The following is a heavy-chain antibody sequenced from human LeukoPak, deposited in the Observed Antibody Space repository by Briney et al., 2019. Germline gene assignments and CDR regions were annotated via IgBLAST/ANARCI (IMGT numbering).Heavy chain of an antibody. D-gene: IGHD1-14*01. CDR3: ATGANLFQF. J-gene: IGHJ4*02. CDR2: IRHDGSQT. Sequence: GGSLRLSCAASGFIFTDSWMSWVRQAPGKGLEWVANIRHDGSQTYYLDSVKGRFTISRDNAKNEVYLEMNNLRGANTAVYYCATGANLFQFWGQGTLVTVSS. V-gene: IGHV3-7*01. CDR1: GFIFTDSW.